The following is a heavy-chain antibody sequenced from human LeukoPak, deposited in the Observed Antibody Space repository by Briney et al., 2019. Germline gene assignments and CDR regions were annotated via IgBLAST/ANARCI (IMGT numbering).Heavy chain of an antibody. Sequence: PGGSLRLSCAASGFTFSSYSMNWVRQAPGKGLEWVAVISYDGSNKYYADSVKGRFTISRDNSKNTLYLQMNSLRAEDTAVYYCARGGDYDSSGDNWFDPWGQGTLVTVSS. CDR1: GFTFSSYS. V-gene: IGHV3-30*03. D-gene: IGHD3-22*01. CDR3: ARGGDYDSSGDNWFDP. CDR2: ISYDGSNK. J-gene: IGHJ5*02.